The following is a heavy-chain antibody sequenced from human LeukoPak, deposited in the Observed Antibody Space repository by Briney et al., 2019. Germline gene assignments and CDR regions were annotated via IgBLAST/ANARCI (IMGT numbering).Heavy chain of an antibody. J-gene: IGHJ4*02. Sequence: PSETLSLTCTVSGGSISSYYWSWIRQPPGKGLEWIGYIYYSGSTNCNPSLKSRVTISINTSKNQFSLNLTSVTAADTAVYYCARGMYYYDGSGDYWGQGTLVTVSS. CDR1: GGSISSYY. V-gene: IGHV4-59*08. CDR3: ARGMYYYDGSGDY. CDR2: IYYSGST. D-gene: IGHD3-22*01.